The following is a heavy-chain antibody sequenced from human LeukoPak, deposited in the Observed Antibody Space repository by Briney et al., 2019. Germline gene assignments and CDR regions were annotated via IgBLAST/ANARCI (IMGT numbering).Heavy chain of an antibody. V-gene: IGHV3-43*01. D-gene: IGHD3-22*01. CDR3: AKDDDSSGYGIDY. J-gene: IGHJ4*02. CDR1: GFTFDDYT. CDR2: ISWDGETT. Sequence: GGSLRLSCAASGFTFDDYTMHWVRQAPGKGLEWVSLISWDGETTYYADSVKGRFTISRDNSKKSLYLQMNSLRTEDSALYYCAKDDDSSGYGIDYWGQGTLVTVSS.